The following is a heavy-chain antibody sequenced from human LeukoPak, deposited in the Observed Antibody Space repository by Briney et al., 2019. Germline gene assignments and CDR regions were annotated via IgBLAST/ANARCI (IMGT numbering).Heavy chain of an antibody. CDR1: SASISSSPYF. D-gene: IGHD3-22*01. CDR2: IYYSGCT. CDR3: ATTSSGYYHNPYYFDY. V-gene: IGHV4-61*05. J-gene: IGHJ4*02. Sequence: SETLSLTCTVSSASISSSPYFWGWIRQSPGEGLEWIVYIYYSGCTNYNPSLKSRVTISVDTSKKQFSLKLSSVTAADTAVYYCATTSSGYYHNPYYFDYWGQGTLVTVSS.